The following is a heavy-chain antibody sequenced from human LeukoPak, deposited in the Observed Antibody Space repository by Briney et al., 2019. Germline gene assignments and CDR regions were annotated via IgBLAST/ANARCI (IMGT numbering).Heavy chain of an antibody. CDR2: TYYRSKWYN. Sequence: SQTLSLTCAISGDSVSSNSAAWNWIRQSPSRGLEWLGRTYYRSKWYNDYAVSVKGRITINPDTSKNQFSLQLNSVTPEDTAVYYCARTDRLYDSSGYYSNYFDYWGQGTLVTVSS. D-gene: IGHD3-22*01. CDR3: ARTDRLYDSSGYYSNYFDY. J-gene: IGHJ4*02. V-gene: IGHV6-1*01. CDR1: GDSVSSNSAA.